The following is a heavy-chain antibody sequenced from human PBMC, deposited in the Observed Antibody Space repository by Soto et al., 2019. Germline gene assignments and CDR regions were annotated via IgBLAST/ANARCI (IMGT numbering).Heavy chain of an antibody. CDR3: AIPTRFLDSRNWFDP. CDR1: GFTFSSYG. J-gene: IGHJ5*02. V-gene: IGHV3-30*03. D-gene: IGHD3-3*01. CDR2: ISYDGSNK. Sequence: QVQLVESGGGVVQPGRSLRLSCAASGFTFSSYGMHWVRQAPGKGLEWVAVISYDGSNKYYADSVKGRFTISRDNSKNTLYLQMNSLRAEDTAVYYCAIPTRFLDSRNWFDPWGQGTLVTVSS.